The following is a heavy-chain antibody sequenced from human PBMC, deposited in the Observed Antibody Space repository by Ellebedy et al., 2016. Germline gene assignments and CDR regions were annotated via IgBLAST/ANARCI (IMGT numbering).Heavy chain of an antibody. V-gene: IGHV1-2*02. CDR2: INPNSGGT. Sequence: ASVKVSXXASGYTFTGYYMHWVRQAPGQGLEWMGWINPNSGGTNYAQKFQGRVTMTRDTSISTAYMELSRLRSDDTAVYYCARAPLSSYYYDSSGYPSNYWGQGTLVTVSS. J-gene: IGHJ4*02. CDR3: ARAPLSSYYYDSSGYPSNY. CDR1: GYTFTGYY. D-gene: IGHD3-22*01.